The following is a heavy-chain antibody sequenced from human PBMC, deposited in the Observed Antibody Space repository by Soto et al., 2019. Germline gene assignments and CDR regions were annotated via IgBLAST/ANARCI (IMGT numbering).Heavy chain of an antibody. CDR2: ISSSSSYI. D-gene: IGHD3-10*01. CDR1: GFTFSSYS. CDR3: ARDRGGDLKAFDI. V-gene: IGHV3-21*01. J-gene: IGHJ3*02. Sequence: EVQLVESGGGLVKPGGSLRLSCAASGFTFSSYSMNWVRQAPGKGLEWVSLISSSSSYIYYADSVKGRFTISRDNAKNSLYLQMNGRRGEDRAVYYWARDRGGDLKAFDIWGQGTMVTVSS.